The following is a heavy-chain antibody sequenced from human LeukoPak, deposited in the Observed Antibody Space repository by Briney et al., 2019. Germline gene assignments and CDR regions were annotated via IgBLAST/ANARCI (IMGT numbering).Heavy chain of an antibody. J-gene: IGHJ4*02. Sequence: SETLSLTCTVSGGSISSGDYYWSWIRQPPGKGLEWIGYIYYSGSTYYNPSLKSRVTISVDTSKNQFSLKLSSVTAADTAVYYCARDSSGWYGPNYFDYWGQGTLVTVSS. V-gene: IGHV4-30-4*01. CDR2: IYYSGST. CDR3: ARDSSGWYGPNYFDY. CDR1: GGSISSGDYY. D-gene: IGHD6-19*01.